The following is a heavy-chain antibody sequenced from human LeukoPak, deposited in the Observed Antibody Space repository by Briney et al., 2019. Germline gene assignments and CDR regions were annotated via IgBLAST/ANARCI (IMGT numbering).Heavy chain of an antibody. CDR2: ISSSSSYI. V-gene: IGHV3-21*01. J-gene: IGHJ4*02. D-gene: IGHD2-15*01. CDR1: GFTFSSYA. CDR3: ARVVVKDYYFDY. Sequence: GGSLRLSCAASGFTFSSYAMHWVRQAPGKGLEWVSSISSSSSYIYYADSVKGRFTISRDNAKNSLYLQMNSLRAEDTAVYYCARVVVKDYYFDYWGQGTLVTVSS.